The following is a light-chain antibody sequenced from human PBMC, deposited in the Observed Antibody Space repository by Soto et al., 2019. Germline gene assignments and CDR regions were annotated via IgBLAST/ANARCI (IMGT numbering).Light chain of an antibody. CDR1: QSISNY. CDR3: QQRSNWPRT. V-gene: IGKV3-11*01. Sequence: TQSPSTLPASVGDRVTITCRASQSISNYLIWYQQKPGQAPRLLIYDVSNRATGIPARFSGSGSGTDFTLTISSLEPEDFAVYYCQQRSNWPRTFGQGTKVDIK. J-gene: IGKJ1*01. CDR2: DVS.